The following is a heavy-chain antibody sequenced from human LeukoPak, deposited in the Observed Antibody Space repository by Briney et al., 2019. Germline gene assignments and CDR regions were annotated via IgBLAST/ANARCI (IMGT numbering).Heavy chain of an antibody. J-gene: IGHJ4*02. D-gene: IGHD6-13*01. V-gene: IGHV3-30-3*01. CDR2: ISYDGSNK. CDR1: GFTFSSYA. Sequence: GGSLRLSCVASGFTFSSYAMHWVRQAPGKGLEWVAVISYDGSNKYYADSVKGRFTISRDNSKNTLYLQMNSLRAEDTAVYYCARVPLSELVPTPDYWGQGTLVTVSS. CDR3: ARVPLSELVPTPDY.